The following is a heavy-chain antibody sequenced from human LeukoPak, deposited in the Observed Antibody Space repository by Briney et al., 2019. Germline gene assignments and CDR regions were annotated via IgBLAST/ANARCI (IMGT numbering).Heavy chain of an antibody. Sequence: ASVKVSCKASGYTFTGHYMHWVRQAPGQGLEWMGWIYPKSGGTNYAQKFQTRVTTTRDTSITTAFMELNILKSDDTAVYYCVRDGYSGGAFDIWGQGTMVTVSS. V-gene: IGHV1-2*02. J-gene: IGHJ3*02. D-gene: IGHD5-12*01. CDR2: IYPKSGGT. CDR1: GYTFTGHY. CDR3: VRDGYSGGAFDI.